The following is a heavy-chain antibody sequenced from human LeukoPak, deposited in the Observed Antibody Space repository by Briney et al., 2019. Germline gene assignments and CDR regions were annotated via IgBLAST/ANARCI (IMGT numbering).Heavy chain of an antibody. CDR3: ARSIYDFWSGAPSYYFDY. Sequence: SGGSLRLSCAASGFTLSSYEMNWVRQAPGKGLEWVSYISSSGSTIYYADSVKGRFTISRDNAKNSLYLQMNSLRAEDTAVYYCARSIYDFWSGAPSYYFDYWGQGTLVTVSS. J-gene: IGHJ4*02. V-gene: IGHV3-48*03. D-gene: IGHD3-3*01. CDR1: GFTLSSYE. CDR2: ISSSGSTI.